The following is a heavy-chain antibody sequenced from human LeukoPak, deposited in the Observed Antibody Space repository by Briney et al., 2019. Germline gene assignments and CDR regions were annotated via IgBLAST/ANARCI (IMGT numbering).Heavy chain of an antibody. CDR1: GFTFSSYA. CDR2: ISGSGGST. J-gene: IGHJ4*02. CDR3: AKDQWLYYYDSSGYYFDY. Sequence: GGSLRLSCAASGFTFSSYAMSWVRQAPGKGLEWVSAISGSGGSTYYADSVKGRFTISRDNSKNTLYLQMNSVRAEDTAVYYCAKDQWLYYYDSSGYYFDYWGQGTLVTVSS. V-gene: IGHV3-23*01. D-gene: IGHD3-22*01.